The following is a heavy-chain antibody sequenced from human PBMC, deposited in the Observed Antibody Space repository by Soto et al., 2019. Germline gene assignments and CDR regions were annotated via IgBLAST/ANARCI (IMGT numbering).Heavy chain of an antibody. V-gene: IGHV3-23*01. CDR2: ISGSGGST. CDR3: AKPYYYGSGTGPDAFDI. D-gene: IGHD3-10*01. Sequence: EVQLLESGGGLVQPGGSLRLSCAASGFTFSIYAMTWVRQAPGKGLEWVSSISGSGGSTYYADSVKGRFTISRDNSKNTLYWEMNSLRAEDTALYYCAKPYYYGSGTGPDAFDIWGQGTMVTVSS. CDR1: GFTFSIYA. J-gene: IGHJ3*02.